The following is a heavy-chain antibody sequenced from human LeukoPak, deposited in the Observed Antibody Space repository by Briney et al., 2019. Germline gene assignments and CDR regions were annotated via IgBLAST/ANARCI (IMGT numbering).Heavy chain of an antibody. CDR3: ARGVGRVGFSYYYYGMDV. V-gene: IGHV4-4*02. J-gene: IGHJ6*02. CDR1: GGSISSSNW. Sequence: SGTLSLTCAVSGGSISSSNWWSWVRRPPGKGLEWIGEIYHSGSTNYDPSLKSRVTISVDTSKNQFSLKLSSVTAADTAVYYCARGVGRVGFSYYYYGMDVWGQGTTVTVSS. D-gene: IGHD1-26*01. CDR2: IYHSGST.